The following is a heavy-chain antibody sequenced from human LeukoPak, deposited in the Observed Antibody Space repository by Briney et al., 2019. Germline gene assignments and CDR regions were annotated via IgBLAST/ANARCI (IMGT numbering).Heavy chain of an antibody. CDR1: GGSSSSSSYY. D-gene: IGHD2-15*01. J-gene: IGHJ5*02. CDR3: ARTHVVTATVDL. V-gene: IGHV4-39*07. CDR2: IYYSGST. Sequence: PSETLSLTCTVSGGSSSSSSYYWGWIRQPPGKGLEWIGSIYYSGSTYYNPSLKSRVTISVDTSKNQFSLKLSSVTAADTAVYFCARTHVVTATVDLWGQGTLVTVSS.